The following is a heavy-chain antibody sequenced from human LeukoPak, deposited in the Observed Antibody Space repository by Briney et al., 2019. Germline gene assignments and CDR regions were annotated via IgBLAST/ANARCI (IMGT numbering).Heavy chain of an antibody. J-gene: IGHJ3*02. V-gene: IGHV3-72*01. CDR3: TRGFNVTDIYAFDI. Sequence: PGGSLRLSCAASGNSFSDHYMDWVRQAPGKGLEWIGRIGKNTNSYTTEYAPSVQGRFTISRDDSKKSLFLQMNNLKTEDTAVYYCTRGFNVTDIYAFDIWGQGTVVTVSS. CDR2: IGKNTNSYTT. CDR1: GNSFSDHY. D-gene: IGHD2-21*02.